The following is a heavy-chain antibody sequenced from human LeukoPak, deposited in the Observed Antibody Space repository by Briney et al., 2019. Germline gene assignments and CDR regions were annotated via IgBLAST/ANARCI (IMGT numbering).Heavy chain of an antibody. CDR2: VSCSGGST. J-gene: IGHJ4*02. Sequence: GGSLRLSCSASGFTFSAYAMSWVRQAPGKGLEWVSAVSCSGGSTYYADSVKGRFTISRDNSRNTVYLQMDSLRGEDTAVYYCSKGGTCEGTLWLRYWGQGTLVPV. CDR3: SKGGTCEGTLWLRY. D-gene: IGHD5-12*01. V-gene: IGHV3-23*01. CDR1: GFTFSAYA.